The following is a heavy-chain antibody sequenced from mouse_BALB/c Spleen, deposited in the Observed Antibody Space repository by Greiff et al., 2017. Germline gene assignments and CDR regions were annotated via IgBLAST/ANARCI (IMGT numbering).Heavy chain of an antibody. D-gene: IGHD3-1*01. Sequence: VQLQQPGAELVKPGAPVKLSCKASGYTFTSYWMNWVKQRPGRGLEWIGRIDPSDSETHYNQKFKDKATLTVDKSSSTAYIQLSSLTSEDSAVYYCARSGGGYFDVWGAGTTVTVSS. J-gene: IGHJ1*01. V-gene: IGHV1-69*02. CDR1: GYTFTSYW. CDR3: ARSGGGYFDV. CDR2: IDPSDSET.